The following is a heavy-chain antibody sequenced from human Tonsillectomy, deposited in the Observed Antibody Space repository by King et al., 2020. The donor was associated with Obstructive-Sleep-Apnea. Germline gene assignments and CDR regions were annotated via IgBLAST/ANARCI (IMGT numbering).Heavy chain of an antibody. CDR3: AREISNHVLRFLDRPGGMDV. J-gene: IGHJ6*02. V-gene: IGHV3-30*04. CDR1: GFTFSSYA. Sequence: VQLVESGGGVVQPGRSLRLSCAASGFTFSSYAMHWVRQAPGKGLEWVAVISYDGSNKYYADSVKGRFTISRDNSKNTLYLQMNSLRAEDTAVYYCAREISNHVLRFLDRPGGMDVWGQGTTVTVSS. CDR2: ISYDGSNK. D-gene: IGHD3-3*01.